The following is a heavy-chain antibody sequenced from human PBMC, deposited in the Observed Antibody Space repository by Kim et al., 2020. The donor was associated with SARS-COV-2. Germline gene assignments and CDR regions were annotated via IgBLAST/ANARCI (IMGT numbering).Heavy chain of an antibody. CDR2: ISDDGSNK. CDR1: GFTFSNYA. J-gene: IGHJ4*02. V-gene: IGHV3-30-3*01. Sequence: GGSLRLSCAASGFTFSNYAMHWVRQAPGKGLEWVAVISDDGSNKYSADSVKGRFTISRDNSRSTLYLQMNRLRSDDTALYYCARDKARDSSPNFDFWGQGTLVTVSS. CDR3: ARDKARDSSPNFDF.